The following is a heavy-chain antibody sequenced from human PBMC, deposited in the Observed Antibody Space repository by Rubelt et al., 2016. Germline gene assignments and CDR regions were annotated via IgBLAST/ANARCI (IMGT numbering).Heavy chain of an antibody. Sequence: QVQLQESGPGLVKPSETLSLTCTVSGGSISSYYWSWIRQPPGKGLEWIGYIYYSGSTNYNHSLKSRVTITVDTSKNKCSRKLSSGTAADTAVDYCARDRSIAAAGTGFDYWGQGTLVTVSS. CDR2: IYYSGST. CDR1: GGSISSYY. D-gene: IGHD6-13*01. CDR3: ARDRSIAAAGTGFDY. V-gene: IGHV4-59*01. J-gene: IGHJ4*02.